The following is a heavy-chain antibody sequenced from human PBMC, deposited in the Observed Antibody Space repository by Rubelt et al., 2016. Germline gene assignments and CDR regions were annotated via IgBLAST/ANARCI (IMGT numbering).Heavy chain of an antibody. CDR1: GGPFSGYY. CDR2: INHSGST. Sequence: QVQLQQWGAGLLKPSETLSLTCAVYGGPFSGYYWSWIRQPPGKGLEWIGEINHSGSTNYNPSPKCRVTLSLDTSKNQFSLKLGSVTAADTAVYYCARGRIAARRGMDVWGQGTTVSVSS. J-gene: IGHJ6*02. V-gene: IGHV4-34*01. CDR3: ARGRIAARRGMDV. D-gene: IGHD6-6*01.